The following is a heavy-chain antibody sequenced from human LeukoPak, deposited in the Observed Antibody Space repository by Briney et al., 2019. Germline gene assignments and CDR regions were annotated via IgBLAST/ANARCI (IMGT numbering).Heavy chain of an antibody. CDR2: MNPNSGNT. CDR3: ARGEGSPYIVVVPAAKKLQDWFDP. Sequence: ASVKVSCKASGYTFTSYDINWVRQATGQGLEWMGWMNPNSGNTGYAQKFQGRVTMTRNTSISTAYMELSSLRSEDTAVYYCARGEGSPYIVVVPAAKKLQDWFDPWGQGTLVTVSS. J-gene: IGHJ5*02. CDR1: GYTFTSYD. D-gene: IGHD2-2*01. V-gene: IGHV1-8*01.